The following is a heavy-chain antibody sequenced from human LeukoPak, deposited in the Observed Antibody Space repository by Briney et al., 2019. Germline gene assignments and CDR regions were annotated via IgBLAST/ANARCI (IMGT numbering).Heavy chain of an antibody. CDR2: ISAYNGNT. CDR3: ATGYDILTGYNY. J-gene: IGHJ4*02. V-gene: IGHV1-18*04. Sequence: ASVKVSCKASGYTFTRYGISWVRQAPGQGREWMGWISAYNGNTNYAQKLQGRVTMTTDTSTSTAYMELRSLRSDDTAVYYCATGYDILTGYNYWGQGTLVTVSS. D-gene: IGHD3-9*01. CDR1: GYTFTRYG.